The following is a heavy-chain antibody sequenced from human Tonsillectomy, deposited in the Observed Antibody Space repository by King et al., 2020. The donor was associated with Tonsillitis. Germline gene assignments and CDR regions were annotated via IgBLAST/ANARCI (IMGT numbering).Heavy chain of an antibody. Sequence: QVQLQESGPGLVKPSETLSLTCTVSGGSISSNSYYWGWIRQPPGKGLEWIGSIYYSGSTLNNPSLKSRVTTSVDTSKNQFSLKLSSVTAADTAVYYCARLSRERFLEWLPHYFDYWGQGTLVTVSS. CDR2: IYYSGST. J-gene: IGHJ4*02. V-gene: IGHV4-39*01. CDR3: ARLSRERFLEWLPHYFDY. CDR1: GGSISSNSYY. D-gene: IGHD3-3*01.